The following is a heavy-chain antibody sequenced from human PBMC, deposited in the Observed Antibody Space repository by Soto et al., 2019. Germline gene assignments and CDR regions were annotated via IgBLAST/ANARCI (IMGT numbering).Heavy chain of an antibody. D-gene: IGHD3-9*01. CDR1: GFTFSDYY. CDR3: PRGNRLTGIYYPDS. J-gene: IGHJ4*02. Sequence: EVQLVESGGGLVQPGGSLRLSCAASGFTFSDYYMDWVRQAPGKGLEWVGRIRNKATSYTTEYAASVRGRFTISGDDSRNTLYLQMNSLKTEDTAVYYCPRGNRLTGIYYPDSWGQGTLVTVSS. CDR2: IRNKATSYTT. V-gene: IGHV3-72*01.